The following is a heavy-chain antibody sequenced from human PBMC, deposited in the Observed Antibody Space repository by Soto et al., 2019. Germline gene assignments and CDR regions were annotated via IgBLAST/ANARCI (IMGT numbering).Heavy chain of an antibody. J-gene: IGHJ4*02. CDR2: IYYSGST. CDR1: GGSISSGGYY. CDR3: ASYYYDSSGYYYVPGVE. D-gene: IGHD3-22*01. Sequence: PSETLSLTCTVSGGSISSGGYYWSWIRQHPGKGLEWIGYIYYSGSTYYNPSLKSRVTISVDTSKNQFSLKLSSVTAADTAVYYCASYYYDSSGYYYVPGVEWGQGTLVTVSS. V-gene: IGHV4-31*03.